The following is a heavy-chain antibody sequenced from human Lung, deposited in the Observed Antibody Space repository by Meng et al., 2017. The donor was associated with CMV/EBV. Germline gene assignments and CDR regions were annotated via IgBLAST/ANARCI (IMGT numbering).Heavy chain of an antibody. CDR2: IRYDESDK. CDR1: GFTFTSYG. Sequence: VQLVESGGGLVQPGGSLRLSCAVSGFTFTSYGMHWVRQAPGKGLEWVAFIRYDESDKYYGESVKGRFTISRDTSRNTLDLQMNSLRPEDTGVYYCAKDDPVLHQWGQGTLVTVSS. CDR3: AKDDPVLHQ. V-gene: IGHV3-30*02. J-gene: IGHJ4*02.